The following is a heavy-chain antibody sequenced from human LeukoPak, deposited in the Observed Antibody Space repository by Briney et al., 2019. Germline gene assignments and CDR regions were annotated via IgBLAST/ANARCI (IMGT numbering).Heavy chain of an antibody. CDR3: ARVFDDKVEQQLIYYYYYGMDV. Sequence: GASVKVSCKASGYTFTSYGISRVRQAPGQGLEWMGWISAYNGNTNYAQKLQGRVTMTTDTSTSTAYMELRSLRSDDTAVYYCARVFDDKVEQQLIYYYYYGMDVWGQGTTVTVSS. D-gene: IGHD6-13*01. J-gene: IGHJ6*02. CDR1: GYTFTSYG. V-gene: IGHV1-18*01. CDR2: ISAYNGNT.